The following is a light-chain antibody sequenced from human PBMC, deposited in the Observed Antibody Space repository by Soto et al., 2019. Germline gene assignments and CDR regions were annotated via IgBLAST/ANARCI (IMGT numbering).Light chain of an antibody. CDR3: QLYGTSPKT. Sequence: SLSPGERATLSCRASETVAGSYLAWYQQKPGQAPRLLIHGASTRATGIADRFSGSGSGTDFTLTISRLEPEDFAVYYCQLYGTSPKTFGQGTKVDIK. CDR1: ETVAGSY. CDR2: GAS. J-gene: IGKJ1*01. V-gene: IGKV3-20*01.